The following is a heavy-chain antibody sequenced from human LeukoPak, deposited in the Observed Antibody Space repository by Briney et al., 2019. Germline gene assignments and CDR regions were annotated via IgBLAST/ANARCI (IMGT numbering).Heavy chain of an antibody. CDR3: ARGRLSSSSWYSTYYYYFYMDV. J-gene: IGHJ6*03. V-gene: IGHV4-59*01. D-gene: IGHD6-13*01. Sequence: TSETLSLTCTVSDDSITIYYWTWIRQPPGKGLEWIGYIYNTGSTNYNPSLNSRVTISRDTSKNHFSLELSSVTAADTAVYFCARGRLSSSSWYSTYYYYFYMDVWGKGTTVTVSS. CDR2: IYNTGST. CDR1: DDSITIYY.